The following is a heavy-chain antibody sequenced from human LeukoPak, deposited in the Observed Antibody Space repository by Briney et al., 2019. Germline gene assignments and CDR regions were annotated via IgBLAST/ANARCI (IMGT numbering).Heavy chain of an antibody. CDR1: GFTFSSYS. V-gene: IGHV3-21*01. CDR2: ISSSSSYI. J-gene: IGHJ4*02. D-gene: IGHD6-19*01. CDR3: AKEDSGWCLDY. Sequence: GGSVRLSCAASGFTFSSYSMNWVRQAPGKGLEWVSSISSSSSYIYYADSVKGRFTISRDNAKNSLYLQMNSLRAEDTAVYYCAKEDSGWCLDYWGQGTLDTVSS.